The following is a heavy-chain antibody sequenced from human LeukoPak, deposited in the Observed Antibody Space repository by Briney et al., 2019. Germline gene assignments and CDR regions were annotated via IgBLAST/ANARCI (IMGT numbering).Heavy chain of an antibody. CDR2: ISSSGSTI. CDR3: ARTNGVPYYYYMDV. V-gene: IGHV3-11*04. CDR1: GFTFSDYY. Sequence: SGGSLRLSCAASGFTFSDYYMSWIRQAPGKGLEWVSYISSSGSTIYYADSVKGRFTISRDNAKNSLYLQMNSLRAEDTAVYYCARTNGVPYYYYMDVWGKGTTVTVSS. J-gene: IGHJ6*03. D-gene: IGHD2-8*01.